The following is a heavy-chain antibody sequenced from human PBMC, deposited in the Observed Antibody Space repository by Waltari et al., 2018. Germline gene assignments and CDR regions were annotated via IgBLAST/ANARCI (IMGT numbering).Heavy chain of an antibody. J-gene: IGHJ4*02. Sequence: EVQLVESGGGLVQPGACLRPSCAPSGFTVSNYSTHWVRQGPGKGLVLISRINNGGGSSTTYADSVKGRFTISKDNAKNTVYLQMNSLRAEDTAVYHCARGGQLALDYWGQGTLVTVSS. CDR2: INNGGGSST. V-gene: IGHV3-74*01. CDR3: ARGGQLALDY. CDR1: GFTVSNYS. D-gene: IGHD6-6*01.